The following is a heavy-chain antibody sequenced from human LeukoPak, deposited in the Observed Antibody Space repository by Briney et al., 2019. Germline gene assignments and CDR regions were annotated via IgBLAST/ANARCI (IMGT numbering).Heavy chain of an antibody. D-gene: IGHD6-13*01. CDR3: ARRSSSWYFSDY. Sequence: ASVKVSCKASGGTFSSYAISWVRQAPGQGLEWMGWISAYNGNTNYAQKLQGRVTMTTDTSTSTAYMELRSLRSDDTAVYYCARRSSSWYFSDYWGQGTLVTVSS. CDR2: ISAYNGNT. CDR1: GGTFSSYA. V-gene: IGHV1-18*01. J-gene: IGHJ4*02.